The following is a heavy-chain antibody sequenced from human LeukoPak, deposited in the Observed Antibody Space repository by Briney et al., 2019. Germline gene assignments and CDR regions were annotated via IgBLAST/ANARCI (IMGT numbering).Heavy chain of an antibody. Sequence: GASVKVSCKVSGYTLTELSMHWVRQAPGKGPEWMGGFDPEDGETIYAQKFQGRVTMTEDTSTDTAYMELSSLRSEDTAVYYCATDLLFGGRRLVHWGQGTLVTVSS. CDR2: FDPEDGET. D-gene: IGHD2-15*01. J-gene: IGHJ4*02. CDR1: GYTLTELS. V-gene: IGHV1-24*01. CDR3: ATDLLFGGRRLVH.